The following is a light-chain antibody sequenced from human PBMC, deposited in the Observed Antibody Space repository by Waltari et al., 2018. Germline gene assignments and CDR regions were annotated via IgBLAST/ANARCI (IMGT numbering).Light chain of an antibody. Sequence: SALTQPASVSGSPGQSITISCTGTSSDVGTYDTVSWYQQRPGKAPEVIIYEVTKRPSGVSHRFSGSKSANTASLTISGLQAEDEADYYCSSYTGSVTLFVFGTGTRVTVL. CDR1: SSDVGTYDT. CDR2: EVT. CDR3: SSYTGSVTLFV. J-gene: IGLJ1*01. V-gene: IGLV2-14*01.